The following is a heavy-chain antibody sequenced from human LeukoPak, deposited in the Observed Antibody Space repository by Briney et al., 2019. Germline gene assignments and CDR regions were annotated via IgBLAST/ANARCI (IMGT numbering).Heavy chain of an antibody. D-gene: IGHD3-22*01. CDR2: ISSSGSTI. CDR1: GFTFSDYY. J-gene: IGHJ4*02. CDR3: ARDSPHSSGYYWDY. V-gene: IGHV3-11*04. Sequence: TGGSLRLSCAASGFTFSDYYMSWIRQAPGKGLEWVSYISSSGSTIYYADSVKGRFTISRDNAKNSLYLQINSLRAEDTAVYYCARDSPHSSGYYWDYWGQGTLVTVSS.